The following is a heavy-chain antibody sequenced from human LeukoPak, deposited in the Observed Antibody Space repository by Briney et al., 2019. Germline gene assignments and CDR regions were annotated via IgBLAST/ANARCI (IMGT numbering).Heavy chain of an antibody. CDR1: GFTFSTYW. J-gene: IGHJ4*02. D-gene: IGHD6-13*01. Sequence: GGSLRLSCAASGFTFSTYWMNWVRQAPGKGLEWVANINQDGSEKHCVDSVKGRFTTSRDNAKNSLYLQMNSLSADDTAIYYCARGTSMPAATNRVVDYWGQGTLVTVSS. CDR3: ARGTSMPAATNRVVDY. V-gene: IGHV3-7*01. CDR2: INQDGSEK.